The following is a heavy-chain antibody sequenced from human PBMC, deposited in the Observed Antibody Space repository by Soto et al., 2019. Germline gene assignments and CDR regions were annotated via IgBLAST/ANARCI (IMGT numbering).Heavy chain of an antibody. CDR3: ARAYQARGVDTAMVTYYYYGMDV. J-gene: IGHJ6*02. Sequence: ASVKVSCKASGYTFTSYGISWVRQAPGQGLEWMGWISAYNGNTNYAQKLQGRVTMTTDTSTSTAYMELRSLRSDDTAVYYCARAYQARGVDTAMVTYYYYGMDVWGQGTTVTVSS. CDR1: GYTFTSYG. V-gene: IGHV1-18*01. D-gene: IGHD5-18*01. CDR2: ISAYNGNT.